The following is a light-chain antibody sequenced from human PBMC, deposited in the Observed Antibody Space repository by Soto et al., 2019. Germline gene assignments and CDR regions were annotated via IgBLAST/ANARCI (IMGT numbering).Light chain of an antibody. Sequence: QSALTQPASVSGSPGQSVTIACTGTSSDIGGYNYVSWYQQDPGKAPKLMIYDVSHRPSGVSNRVSGSKSGNAASLTISGLQPEDEGDYYCSSYTSLTAAVVFGGGTKVTVL. CDR3: SSYTSLTAAVV. CDR1: SSDIGGYNY. J-gene: IGLJ3*02. CDR2: DVS. V-gene: IGLV2-14*01.